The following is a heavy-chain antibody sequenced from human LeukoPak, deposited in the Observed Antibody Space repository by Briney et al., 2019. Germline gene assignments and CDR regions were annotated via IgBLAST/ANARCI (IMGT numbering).Heavy chain of an antibody. CDR1: GFTFSSYT. J-gene: IGHJ4*02. CDR3: AREAYTGFDLEAFDC. D-gene: IGHD5-12*01. Sequence: GGSLRLSCAASGFTFSSYTMNWVRQAPGKGLEWASSISTSTSNIYYADSVKGRFTISRDNAKSSLYLQMNSLRVEDTAAYYCAREAYTGFDLEAFDCWGQGTLVTVSS. V-gene: IGHV3-21*01. CDR2: ISTSTSNI.